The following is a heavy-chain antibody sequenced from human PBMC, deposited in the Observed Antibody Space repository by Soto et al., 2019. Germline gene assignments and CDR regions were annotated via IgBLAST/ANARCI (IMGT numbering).Heavy chain of an antibody. Sequence: SETLSLTCAVYGGSFSGYYWRCIRQPPGKGLEWIVEINHSGSTNYNPSLKSRVTISVDTSKNQFSLKLSSVTAADTAVYYCARLPRVGDGGMDVWGQGTTVNVSS. CDR1: GGSFSGYY. V-gene: IGHV4-34*01. D-gene: IGHD3-10*01. J-gene: IGHJ6*02. CDR2: INHSGST. CDR3: ARLPRVGDGGMDV.